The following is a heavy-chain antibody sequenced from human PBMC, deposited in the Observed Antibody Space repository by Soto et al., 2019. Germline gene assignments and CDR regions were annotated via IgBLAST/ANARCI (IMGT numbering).Heavy chain of an antibody. V-gene: IGHV1-69*01. J-gene: IGHJ5*02. D-gene: IGHD4-17*01. CDR2: ITPVFGTA. CDR1: ADTFNSYS. Sequence: QVQLVQSGAEVKKPGSSVKVSCKASADTFNSYSLSWLRQAPGQRLEWMGGITPVFGTADYAQSFEDRLTITADDSTSTLYMELSRLRSDDTAVYYCARSLDGTTVTNWFDPWGQGALVTVSS. CDR3: ARSLDGTTVTNWFDP.